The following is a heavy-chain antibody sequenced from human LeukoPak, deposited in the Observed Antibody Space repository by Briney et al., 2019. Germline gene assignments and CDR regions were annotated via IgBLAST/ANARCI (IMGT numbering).Heavy chain of an antibody. Sequence: SETLSLTCTVSGGSISSGSYYWSWIRQPAGKGLEWIGRIYTSGRTNYNPSLKSRVTISVDTSKNQFSLKLSSVTAADTAEYYCARGPGITIFGVARGDWFDPWGQGTLVTVSS. CDR1: GGSISSGSYY. J-gene: IGHJ5*02. D-gene: IGHD3-3*01. CDR3: ARGPGITIFGVARGDWFDP. V-gene: IGHV4-61*02. CDR2: IYTSGRT.